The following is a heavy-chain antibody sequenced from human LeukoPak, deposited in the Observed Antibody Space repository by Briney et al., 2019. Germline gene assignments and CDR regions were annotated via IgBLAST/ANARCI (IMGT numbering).Heavy chain of an antibody. D-gene: IGHD7-27*01. CDR2: IIPVSGTT. Sequence: SSVKVSCKASGGTLSNHAVSWVRQAPGQGLEWMGRIIPVSGTTNYAQKFQGRVTITTDESTSTVYMDLSSLRSEDTAVYFWASSVNWGSPHYWYFDLWGRGTLVAVSS. J-gene: IGHJ2*01. CDR3: ASSVNWGSPHYWYFDL. V-gene: IGHV1-69*05. CDR1: GGTLSNHA.